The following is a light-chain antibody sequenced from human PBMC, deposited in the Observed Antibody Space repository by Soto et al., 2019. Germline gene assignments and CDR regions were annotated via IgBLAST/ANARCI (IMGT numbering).Light chain of an antibody. Sequence: EIQLTQSPSSLSASVGSRVTITCRARQSISSYLNWYQQKPGKAPKLLIYAASSLQSGVPSRFSGSGSGTDFTLTISSLQPEDFATYYCQQSYSTPPWTFGQGTKVDI. V-gene: IGKV1-39*01. J-gene: IGKJ1*01. CDR1: QSISSY. CDR3: QQSYSTPPWT. CDR2: AAS.